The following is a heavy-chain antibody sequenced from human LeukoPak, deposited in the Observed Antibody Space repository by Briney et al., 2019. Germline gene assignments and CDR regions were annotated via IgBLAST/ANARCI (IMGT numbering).Heavy chain of an antibody. J-gene: IGHJ4*02. CDR2: IYTSGST. Sequence: SETLSLTCTVSGGSISSGSYYWSWIRQPAGKGLEWIGRIYTSGSTNYNPSLKSRVTISVDTSKNQFSLKLSSVTAADTAVYYCASGTPLDCWGQGTLVTVSS. CDR3: ASGTPLDC. CDR1: GGSISSGSYY. D-gene: IGHD1-1*01. V-gene: IGHV4-61*02.